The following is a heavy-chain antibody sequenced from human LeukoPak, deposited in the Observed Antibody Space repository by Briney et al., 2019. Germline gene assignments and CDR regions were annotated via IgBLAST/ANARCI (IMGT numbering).Heavy chain of an antibody. V-gene: IGHV4-39*07. CDR3: ASFGGYDLGYSDY. CDR2: IYHSGST. CDR1: GGSISSSSYC. D-gene: IGHD5-12*01. Sequence: SETLSLTCTVSGGSISSSSYCWGWIRQPPGKGLEWIGNIYHSGSTYYNPSLKSRVTISVDTSENQFSLKLSSVTAADTAVYYCASFGGYDLGYSDYWGQGTLVTVSS. J-gene: IGHJ4*02.